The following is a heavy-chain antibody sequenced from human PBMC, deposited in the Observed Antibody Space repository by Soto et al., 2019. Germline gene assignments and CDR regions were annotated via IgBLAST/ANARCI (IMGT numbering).Heavy chain of an antibody. CDR1: GFTFTSSA. J-gene: IGHJ6*02. D-gene: IGHD3-3*01. V-gene: IGHV1-58*01. Sequence: SVKVSCKASGFTFTSSAVQWVRQARGQRLEWIGWIVVGSGNTNYAQKFQERVTITRDMSTSTAYMELSSLRSEDTAVYYCAADEPRDFWSGYPQYYYYGMDVWGQGTTVTVSS. CDR3: AADEPRDFWSGYPQYYYYGMDV. CDR2: IVVGSGNT.